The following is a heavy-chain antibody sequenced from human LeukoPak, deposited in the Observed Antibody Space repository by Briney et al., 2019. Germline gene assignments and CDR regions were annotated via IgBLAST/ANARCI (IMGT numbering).Heavy chain of an antibody. D-gene: IGHD3-22*01. CDR3: ARLYDSSGSDDACDI. CDR1: GSSFTSSW. Sequence: GESLQISSKGSGSSFTSSWIGWVRPMPGKGLEWMGIIYHGDTDTRYSPSFQGQVTISADKSISTAYLQWSSLKASDTAMYYCARLYDSSGSDDACDIWGQGTMVTVSS. V-gene: IGHV5-51*01. CDR2: IYHGDTDT. J-gene: IGHJ3*02.